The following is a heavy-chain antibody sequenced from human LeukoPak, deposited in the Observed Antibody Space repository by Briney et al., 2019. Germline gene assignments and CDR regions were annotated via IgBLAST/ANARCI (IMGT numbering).Heavy chain of an antibody. J-gene: IGHJ4*02. CDR1: GFTSSSYG. Sequence: GGTLRLSCAASGFTSSSYGMNWVRQAPGKGLEWVSDMSGSGSSTYYADSVKGRFSISRDNPKNTLYLQMNSLRAEDTAVYYCAKEDCSSTSCYYDYWGQGTLVTVSS. D-gene: IGHD2-2*01. V-gene: IGHV3-23*01. CDR2: MSGSGSST. CDR3: AKEDCSSTSCYYDY.